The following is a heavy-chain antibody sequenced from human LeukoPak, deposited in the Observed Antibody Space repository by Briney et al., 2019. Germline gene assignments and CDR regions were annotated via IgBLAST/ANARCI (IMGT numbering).Heavy chain of an antibody. J-gene: IGHJ5*02. CDR2: INPGDSDT. Sequence: GESLKISCQASGYSFTSSWIGWARQMPGKGRNWMAIINPGDSDTRYSPSFQGQVTISADKSISTVYLQWGSLKASDTAMYYCARQPGAGWFDPWGQGTLVTVSS. V-gene: IGHV5-51*01. CDR3: ARQPGAGWFDP. CDR1: GYSFTSSW. D-gene: IGHD3-10*01.